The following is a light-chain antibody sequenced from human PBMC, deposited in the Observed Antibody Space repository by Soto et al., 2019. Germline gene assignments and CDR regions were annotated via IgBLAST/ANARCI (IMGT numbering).Light chain of an antibody. Sequence: AIRMNQSPSSLSASTGDRVTITCRASQGISSYLAWYQQKPGKAPKLLIYAASTLQSGVPSRFSGNGFGTAFTLTISCLQSEDFATYYCQQYYSYLLTFGGGTKVEIK. CDR3: QQYYSYLLT. J-gene: IGKJ4*01. CDR1: QGISSY. V-gene: IGKV1-8*01. CDR2: AAS.